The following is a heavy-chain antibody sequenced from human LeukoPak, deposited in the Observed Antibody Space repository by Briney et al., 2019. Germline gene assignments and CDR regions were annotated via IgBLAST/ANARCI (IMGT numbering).Heavy chain of an antibody. Sequence: RASQTLSLTCTVSGGSINSGSYYWNWIRQSAGKGLEWIGHIHTTGSTNCNPSLKGRVTTSLDTSKNQFSLKLNSVTAADTAVYYCARCTSTSCYNFDYWGQGTLVTVSS. CDR1: GGSINSGSYY. CDR3: ARCTSTSCYNFDY. CDR2: IHTTGST. J-gene: IGHJ4*02. D-gene: IGHD2-2*02. V-gene: IGHV4-61*09.